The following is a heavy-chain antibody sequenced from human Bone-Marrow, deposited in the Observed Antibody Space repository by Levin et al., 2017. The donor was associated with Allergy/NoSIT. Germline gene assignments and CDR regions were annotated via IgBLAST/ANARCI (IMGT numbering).Heavy chain of an antibody. Sequence: GGSLRLSCAASGFTFSSYDMHWVRQATGRGLEWVSAIGTAADSYYSGSVKGRFTVSRDNAKNSFYLQMNSLRAGETAVYYCARVALPRYCTSTSCSDSGYYVDDWGQGTLVTVSS. D-gene: IGHD2-2*01. CDR2: IGTAADS. CDR1: GFTFSSYD. J-gene: IGHJ4*02. V-gene: IGHV3-13*04. CDR3: ARVALPRYCTSTSCSDSGYYVDD.